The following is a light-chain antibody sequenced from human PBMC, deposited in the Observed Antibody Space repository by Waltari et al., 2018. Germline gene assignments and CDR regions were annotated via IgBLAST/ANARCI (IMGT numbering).Light chain of an antibody. V-gene: IGLV1-40*01. Sequence: QSVLTQPPSVSGAPGQRVTISCTGSSSNIGANFDVHWYQKLPGADPKVLIYINNNRPSGVSDRFSGSKSGTSASLAITGLQAEDEADYYCQSYDSRLSGVVFGGGTKLTVL. CDR3: QSYDSRLSGVV. J-gene: IGLJ2*01. CDR1: SSNIGANFD. CDR2: INN.